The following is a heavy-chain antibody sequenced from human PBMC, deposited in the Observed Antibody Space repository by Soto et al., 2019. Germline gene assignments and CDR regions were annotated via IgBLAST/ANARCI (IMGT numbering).Heavy chain of an antibody. CDR2: IYYSGST. CDR3: SRNRMVDDGQYYAYGMDV. D-gene: IGHD2-15*01. Sequence: PSETLSLTCTVSGGSISSYYWSWIRQPPGKGLEWIGYIYYSGSTNYNPSLKSRGTISVDTSKNKFSLKLSSVTAADTTVYYCSRNRMVDDGQYYAYGMDVWGQGNTVTVSS. J-gene: IGHJ6*02. V-gene: IGHV4-59*01. CDR1: GGSISSYY.